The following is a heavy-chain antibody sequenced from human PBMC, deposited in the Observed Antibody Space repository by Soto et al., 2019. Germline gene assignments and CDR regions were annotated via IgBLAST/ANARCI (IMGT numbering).Heavy chain of an antibody. D-gene: IGHD2-21*02. Sequence: SVKVSCKASGFTFTSSAVQWVRQARGQRLEWIGWIVVGSGNTNYAQKFQGRVTITRDTSASTAYMELSSLRSEDTAVYYCARSIVVVTALDYWGQGTLVTVSS. J-gene: IGHJ4*02. CDR1: GFTFTSSA. V-gene: IGHV1-58*01. CDR2: IVVGSGNT. CDR3: ARSIVVVTALDY.